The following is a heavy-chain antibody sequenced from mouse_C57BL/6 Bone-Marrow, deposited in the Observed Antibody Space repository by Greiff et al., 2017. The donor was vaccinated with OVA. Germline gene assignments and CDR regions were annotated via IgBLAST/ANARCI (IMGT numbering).Heavy chain of an antibody. CDR3: ARWRLTYYYDWYFDV. CDR2: IYPGSGST. CDR1: GYTFTSYW. Sequence: QVQLQQSGAELVKPGASVKMSCKASGYTFTSYWITWVKQRPGQGLEWIGDIYPGSGSTNYNEKFKSKATLTVDTSSSTAYMQLSSLTSEDSAVYYCARWRLTYYYDWYFDVWGTGTTVTVSS. D-gene: IGHD1-1*01. V-gene: IGHV1-55*01. J-gene: IGHJ1*03.